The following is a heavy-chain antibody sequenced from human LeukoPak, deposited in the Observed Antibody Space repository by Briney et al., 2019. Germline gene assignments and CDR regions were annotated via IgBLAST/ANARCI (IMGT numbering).Heavy chain of an antibody. CDR2: IYHSGST. D-gene: IGHD3-10*01. V-gene: IGHV4-30-2*01. CDR3: ARKGGSGSLHY. Sequence: TSQTLSLTCAVSGGSISSGGYSWSWIRQPPGKGLEWIGYIYHSGSTYYNPSLKSRVTISVDRSKNQFSLKLSSVTAADTAVYYCARKGGSGSLHYWGQGTLVTVSS. CDR1: GGSISSGGYS. J-gene: IGHJ4*02.